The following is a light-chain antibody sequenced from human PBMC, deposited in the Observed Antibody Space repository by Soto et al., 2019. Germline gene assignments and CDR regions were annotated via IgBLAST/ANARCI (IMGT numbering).Light chain of an antibody. V-gene: IGKV1-27*01. J-gene: IGKJ2*01. CDR3: QQSYSTPPYT. Sequence: DIQMTQPPSSLSASVGDRVTITCRASQGISNYLAWYQQKPGKVPKLLIYAASTLQSGVPSRFSGSGSGTDFTLTISSLQPEDVATYYCQQSYSTPPYTFGQGTKLEIK. CDR2: AAS. CDR1: QGISNY.